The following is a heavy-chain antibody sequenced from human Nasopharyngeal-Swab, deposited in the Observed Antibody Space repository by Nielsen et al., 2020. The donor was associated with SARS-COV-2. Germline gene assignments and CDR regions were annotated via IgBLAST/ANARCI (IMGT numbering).Heavy chain of an antibody. CDR3: ARNTYYDFWSGYHYGMDV. Sequence: GGSLRLSCAASGFTFSSYGMHWVRQAPGEGLEWVAVISYDGSNKYYADSVKGRFTISRDNSKNTLYLQMNSLRAEDTAVYYCARNTYYDFWSGYHYGMDVWGQGTTVTVSS. CDR2: ISYDGSNK. D-gene: IGHD3-3*01. CDR1: GFTFSSYG. V-gene: IGHV3-30*03. J-gene: IGHJ6*02.